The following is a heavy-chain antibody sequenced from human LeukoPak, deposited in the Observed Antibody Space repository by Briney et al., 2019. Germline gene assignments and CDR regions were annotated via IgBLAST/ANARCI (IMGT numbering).Heavy chain of an antibody. CDR2: IYTSGSP. D-gene: IGHD3-3*01. CDR3: ARYRIDYDFWSGYAYNWFDP. CDR1: GGSISSGSYY. J-gene: IGHJ5*02. V-gene: IGHV4-61*02. Sequence: SQTLSLTCTVSGGSISSGSYYWSWIRQPAGKGLEWIGRIYTSGSPNYHPSRKSLVTISVDTSKNQFSLKLSSVTATDTAVYYCARYRIDYDFWSGYAYNWFDPWGQGTLVTASS.